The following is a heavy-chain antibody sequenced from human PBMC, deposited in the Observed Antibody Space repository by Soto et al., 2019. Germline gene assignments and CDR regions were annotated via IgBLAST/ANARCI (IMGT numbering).Heavy chain of an antibody. CDR1: GYSFTSYW. D-gene: IGHD5-18*01. J-gene: IGHJ4*02. V-gene: IGHV5-51*01. Sequence: XESLMICGKGCGYSFTSYWIGWVRQMPGKGLEWMGIIYPGDSDTRYSPSFQGQVTISADKSISTAYLQWSSLKASDTAMYYCARRDTARTKYYFDYWGQGTLVTVSS. CDR3: ARRDTARTKYYFDY. CDR2: IYPGDSDT.